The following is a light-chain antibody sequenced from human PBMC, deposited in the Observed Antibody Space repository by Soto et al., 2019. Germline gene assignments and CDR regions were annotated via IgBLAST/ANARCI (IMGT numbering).Light chain of an antibody. CDR2: RVS. CDR1: SSDVGGYNY. CDR3: CSFAGSYNWV. V-gene: IGLV2-11*01. J-gene: IGLJ3*02. Sequence: QSVLTQIRSVSGSPGQSVTISCTGTSSDVGGYNYVSWYQQHPGKAPEVMIYRVSERPSGVPDRFSGSKSGNTASLTISGLQAEDEADYYCCSFAGSYNWVFGGGTKLTVL.